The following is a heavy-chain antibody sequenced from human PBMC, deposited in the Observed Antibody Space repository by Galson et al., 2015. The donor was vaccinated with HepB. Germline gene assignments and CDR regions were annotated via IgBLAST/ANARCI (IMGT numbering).Heavy chain of an antibody. J-gene: IGHJ4*02. CDR3: TRDEPGVGIDY. Sequence: SLRLSCAASGFTFSSYWMHWVRQAPGEGLVWVSHISSDGSSGYADSVKGRFTISRDNAKNTLYLQTNNLRVEDTAMYYCTRDEPGVGIDYWGQGTLVTVSS. D-gene: IGHD7-27*01. CDR1: GFTFSSYW. CDR2: ISSDGSS. V-gene: IGHV3-74*01.